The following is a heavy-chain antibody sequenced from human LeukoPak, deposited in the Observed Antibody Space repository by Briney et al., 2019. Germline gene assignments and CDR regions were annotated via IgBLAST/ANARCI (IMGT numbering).Heavy chain of an antibody. CDR1: GYTFTGYY. D-gene: IGHD3-10*01. J-gene: IGHJ6*02. Sequence: ASVKVSCKASGYTFTGYYLHWVRQAPGQGLEWMGWINPNSGGTNYAQKFQGWVTMTRDTSISTAYMELSRLRSDDTAVYYCATRGGSGSYYQRDYYYYGMDVWGQGTTVTVSS. V-gene: IGHV1-2*04. CDR2: INPNSGGT. CDR3: ATRGGSGSYYQRDYYYYGMDV.